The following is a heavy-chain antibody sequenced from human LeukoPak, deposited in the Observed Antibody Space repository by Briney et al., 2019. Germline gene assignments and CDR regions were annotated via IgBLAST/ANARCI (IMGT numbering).Heavy chain of an antibody. CDR2: FDPEDGET. CDR3: AIKNWNYVFDY. J-gene: IGHJ4*02. CDR1: GYTFTGYY. D-gene: IGHD1-7*01. Sequence: GASVKVSCKASGYTFTGYYMHWVRQAPGKGLEWMGGFDPEDGETIYAQKFQGRVTMTEDTSTDTAYMELSSLRSEDTAVYYCAIKNWNYVFDYWGQGTLVTVSS. V-gene: IGHV1-24*01.